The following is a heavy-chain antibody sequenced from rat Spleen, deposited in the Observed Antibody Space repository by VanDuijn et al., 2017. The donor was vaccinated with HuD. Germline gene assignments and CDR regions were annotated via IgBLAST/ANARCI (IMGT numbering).Heavy chain of an antibody. CDR1: GFSLTNYH. CDR2: IWTGGIT. J-gene: IGHJ2*01. V-gene: IGHV2-43*01. D-gene: IGHD1-11*01. CDR3: ARHTYGGFEAFDY. Sequence: QVQLKESGPGLVQPSQTLSLTCTVSGFSLTNYHVSWLRQPPGKGLEWIGVIWTGGITAYNSLLKSRLSISRDTPKSQIYLKMNSLQTEDTGAYYCARHTYGGFEAFDYWGQGVMVTVSS.